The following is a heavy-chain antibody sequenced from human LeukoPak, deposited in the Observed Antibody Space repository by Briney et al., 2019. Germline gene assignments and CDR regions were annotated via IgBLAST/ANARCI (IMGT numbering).Heavy chain of an antibody. V-gene: IGHV4-59*01. Sequence: PSGTLSLTCTVSGGSISSYYWSWIRQPPGKGLEWIGYIYYTGSTKYNPSLKSRVTISVDTSKNQFSLKLSSVTAADTAVYYCARDLGFCSSTSCYAYFDPWGQGTLVTVSS. D-gene: IGHD2-2*01. CDR2: IYYTGST. CDR1: GGSISSYY. CDR3: ARDLGFCSSTSCYAYFDP. J-gene: IGHJ5*02.